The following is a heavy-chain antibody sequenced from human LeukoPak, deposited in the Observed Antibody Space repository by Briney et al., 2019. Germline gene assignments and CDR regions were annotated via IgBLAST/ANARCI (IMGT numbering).Heavy chain of an antibody. J-gene: IGHJ6*03. D-gene: IGHD3-3*01. Sequence: SETLSLTCTVSGDSISSSSYYWGWIRQPPGKELEWIGSIYYSGSTYYNPSLNSRVTISVDTSKNQFSLKLSSVTAADTAVYYCASSYDFWSGYYYYYMDVWGKGTTVTVSS. CDR2: IYYSGST. CDR3: ASSYDFWSGYYYYYMDV. CDR1: GDSISSSSYY. V-gene: IGHV4-39*07.